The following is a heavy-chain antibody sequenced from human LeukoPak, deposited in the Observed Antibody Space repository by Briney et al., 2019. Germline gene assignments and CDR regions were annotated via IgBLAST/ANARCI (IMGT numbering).Heavy chain of an antibody. CDR1: GYTFTAYY. J-gene: IGHJ4*02. CDR3: ARVGHNWNSVDY. D-gene: IGHD1-7*01. V-gene: IGHV1-2*02. Sequence: ASVNVSYTPSGYTFTAYYMHWVRQAPGQGLEWRGWINPNSGGTNYAQKFQGRVTMTRDTSISSAYMELSRLRSDDTAVYYCARVGHNWNSVDYWGQGTLVTVSS. CDR2: INPNSGGT.